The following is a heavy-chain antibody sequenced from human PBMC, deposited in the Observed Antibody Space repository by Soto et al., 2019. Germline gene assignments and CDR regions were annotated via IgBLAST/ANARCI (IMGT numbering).Heavy chain of an antibody. V-gene: IGHV3-7*03. Sequence: GGSLRLSCAASGFTFSSYWMSWVRQAPGKGLEWVAHTRQDGGQEYYVDSVKGRFTISRDNAKNSLYLQMNSLRVEDTAVYYCARYPDPTVAGLPFDLWGQGTLVTVSS. J-gene: IGHJ4*02. CDR3: ARYPDPTVAGLPFDL. D-gene: IGHD6-19*01. CDR1: GFTFSSYW. CDR2: TRQDGGQE.